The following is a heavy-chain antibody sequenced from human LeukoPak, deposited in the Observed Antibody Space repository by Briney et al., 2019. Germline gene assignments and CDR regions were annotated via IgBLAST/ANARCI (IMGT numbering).Heavy chain of an antibody. CDR1: GGSISSGGYS. CDR3: ARDTEAAPGGIDY. CDR2: IYHSGST. V-gene: IGHV4-30-2*01. J-gene: IGHJ4*02. Sequence: SQTLSLTCAVFGGSISSGGYSWSWIRQPPGKGLEWIGYIYHSGSTYYNPSLKSRVTISVDRSKNQFSLKLSSVTAADTAVYYCARDTEAAPGGIDYWGQGTLVTVSS. D-gene: IGHD2-15*01.